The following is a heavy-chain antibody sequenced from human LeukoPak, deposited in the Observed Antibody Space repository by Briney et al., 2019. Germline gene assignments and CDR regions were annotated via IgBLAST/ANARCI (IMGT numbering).Heavy chain of an antibody. Sequence: PGGSLRLSCAASGFTFSSYAMSWVRQAPGKGLEWASAISGSGGSTYYADSVKGRFTISRDNSKNTLYLQMNSLRAEDTAVYYCAKDLVAASTFDYWGQGTLVTVSS. J-gene: IGHJ4*02. CDR1: GFTFSSYA. V-gene: IGHV3-23*01. CDR3: AKDLVAASTFDY. CDR2: ISGSGGST. D-gene: IGHD6-13*01.